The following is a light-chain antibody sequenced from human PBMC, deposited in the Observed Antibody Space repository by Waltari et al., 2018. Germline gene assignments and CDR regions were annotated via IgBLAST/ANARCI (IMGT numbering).Light chain of an antibody. CDR2: KAS. V-gene: IGKV1-5*03. Sequence: DIQMTQSPSTLSAFVGDRVTITCRASQSSSTWLAWYQQKPGKAPKLLIYKASRLESGVPSRFSGSGSETEFTLTISSLQPDDFATYYCQQNNVFPWTFGQGTKVEIK. CDR1: QSSSTW. CDR3: QQNNVFPWT. J-gene: IGKJ1*01.